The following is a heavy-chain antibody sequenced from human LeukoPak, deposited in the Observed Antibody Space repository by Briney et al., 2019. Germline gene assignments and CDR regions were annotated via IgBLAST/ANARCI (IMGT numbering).Heavy chain of an antibody. CDR1: GGSIGSYY. CDR2: IYYSGST. J-gene: IGHJ4*02. CDR3: ARASGSQHDY. Sequence: PSETLSLTCTVSGGSIGSYYWSWIRQPPGKGLEWIGYIYYSGSTNYNPSLKSRVTISVDTSKNQFSLKLSSVTAADTAVYYCARASGSQHDYWGQGTLVTVSS. D-gene: IGHD1-26*01. V-gene: IGHV4-59*01.